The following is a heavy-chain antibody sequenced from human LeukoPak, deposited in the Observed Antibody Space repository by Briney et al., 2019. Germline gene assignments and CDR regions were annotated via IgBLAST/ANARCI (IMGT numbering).Heavy chain of an antibody. V-gene: IGHV3-23*01. CDR2: ISGSGGST. CDR3: AKDQGGYCSSTSCSGAFDI. D-gene: IGHD2-2*01. J-gene: IGHJ3*02. Sequence: GGSLRLSCAASGFTFSSYAMSWVRQAPGKGLEWVSAISGSGGSTYYADSVKGRFTISRDNSKNTLYLQMNSLRAEDTAVYYCAKDQGGYCSSTSCSGAFDIWGQGTMVTVSS. CDR1: GFTFSSYA.